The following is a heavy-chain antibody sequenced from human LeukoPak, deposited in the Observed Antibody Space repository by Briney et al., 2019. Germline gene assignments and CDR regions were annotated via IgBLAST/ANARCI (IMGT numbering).Heavy chain of an antibody. J-gene: IGHJ4*02. CDR2: IIPIFGTA. CDR3: ARSYDSSGYYFDY. CDR1: GGTFSSYA. Sequence: SVKVSCKASGGTFSSYAISWVRQAPGQGLEWMGRIIPIFGTANYAQKFQGRVTITTDESTSTAYMELSSLRSEDTAVYYCARSYDSSGYYFDYWGQGTLVTVSS. D-gene: IGHD3-22*01. V-gene: IGHV1-69*05.